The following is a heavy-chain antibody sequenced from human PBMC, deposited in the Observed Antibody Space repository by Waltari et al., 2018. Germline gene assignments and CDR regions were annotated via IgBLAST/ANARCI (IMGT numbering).Heavy chain of an antibody. J-gene: IGHJ6*02. CDR3: SKPLQFSNVFEV. Sequence: QVELVESGGAVVQNGRSLTLSWATSGFTFREYGMHWLRQVPGKGLEWVAHIWHDGSKKYYADSVKGRFTISRDNSKNTVYLQISNLRPEDTAMYFCSKPLQFSNVFEVWGQGTRVIVSS. D-gene: IGHD3-16*01. CDR1: GFTFREYG. CDR2: IWHDGSKK. V-gene: IGHV3-33*08.